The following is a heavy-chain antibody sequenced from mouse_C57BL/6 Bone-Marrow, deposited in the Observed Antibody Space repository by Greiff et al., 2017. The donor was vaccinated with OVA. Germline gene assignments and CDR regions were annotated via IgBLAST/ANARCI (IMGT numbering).Heavy chain of an antibody. CDR2: INPNNGGT. D-gene: IGHD1-1*01. J-gene: IGHJ4*01. V-gene: IGHV1-26*01. CDR1: GYTFTDYY. Sequence: EVKLVESGPELVKPGASVKISCKASGYTFTDYYMNWVKQSHGKSLEWIGDINPNNGGTSYNQKFKGKATLTVDKSSSTAYMELRSLTSEDSAVYYCARGYGSTGYAMDYWGQGTSVTVSS. CDR3: ARGYGSTGYAMDY.